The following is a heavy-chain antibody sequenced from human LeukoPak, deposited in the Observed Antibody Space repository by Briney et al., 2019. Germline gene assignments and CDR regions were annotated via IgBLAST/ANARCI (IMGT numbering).Heavy chain of an antibody. Sequence: GASVKVSCKASGGTFSSYAISWVRQAPGQGLEWMGGIIPIFGTANYAQKFQGRVTITADESTSTAYMELSSLRSEDTAVCYCASPPRGYSYVYFFDYWGQGTLVTVSS. V-gene: IGHV1-69*01. J-gene: IGHJ4*02. CDR2: IIPIFGTA. CDR1: GGTFSSYA. D-gene: IGHD5-18*01. CDR3: ASPPRGYSYVYFFDY.